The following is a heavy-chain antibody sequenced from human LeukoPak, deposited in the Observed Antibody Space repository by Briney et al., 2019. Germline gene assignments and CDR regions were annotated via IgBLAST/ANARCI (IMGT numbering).Heavy chain of an antibody. CDR1: GGSISSYY. D-gene: IGHD2-15*01. CDR3: ARDGGYCSGGSCYFDY. Sequence: SETLSLTCTVSGGSISSYYWSWIRQPAGKGLEWIGRIYTSGSTNYNPSLKSRVTMSVDTSKNQFSLKLSSVTAADTAVYYCARDGGYCSGGSCYFDYWGQGTLVTVSS. V-gene: IGHV4-4*07. J-gene: IGHJ4*02. CDR2: IYTSGST.